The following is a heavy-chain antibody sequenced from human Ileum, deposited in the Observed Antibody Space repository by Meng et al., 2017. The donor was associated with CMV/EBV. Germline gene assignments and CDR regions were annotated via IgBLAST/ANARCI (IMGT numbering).Heavy chain of an antibody. CDR2: VYYSENS. J-gene: IGHJ5*02. Sequence: SGGSISSTRFYWGWIRQPPGERVEWIGSVYYSENSNYNPSLKSRVTISLDTSKNQLSLNLSPVTAADTAVYYCARRERSGSLNWFDPWGQGILVTVSS. CDR3: ARRERSGSLNWFDP. D-gene: IGHD1-26*01. V-gene: IGHV4-39*07. CDR1: GGSISSTRFY.